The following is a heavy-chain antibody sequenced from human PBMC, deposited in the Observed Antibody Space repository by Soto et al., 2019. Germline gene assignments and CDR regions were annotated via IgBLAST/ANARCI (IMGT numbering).Heavy chain of an antibody. CDR2: VHYSGTT. CDR3: AKDQGSSWYEIDY. CDR1: GGSISTYY. D-gene: IGHD6-13*01. J-gene: IGHJ4*02. Sequence: SETLSLTCTVSGGSISTYYWTWIRQPPGKGLEWIGYVHYSGTTNYNPSLKSRVTMSVDTSKNQFSLKLRSVTAADTAVYYCAKDQGSSWYEIDYWGQGTLVTVSS. V-gene: IGHV4-59*01.